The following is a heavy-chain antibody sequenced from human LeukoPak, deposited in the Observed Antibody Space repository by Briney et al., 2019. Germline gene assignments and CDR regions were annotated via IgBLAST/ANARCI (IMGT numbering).Heavy chain of an antibody. J-gene: IGHJ4*02. Sequence: PGGSLRLSCAASGFIFSSYAMSWVRQAPGKGLEWVSIIGGSGDTTYYADSVKGRFTISRDNSKNTLYLQMNSLRAEDTAVYYCAKDFRGYCTSNTCYGGDYWGQGTLVTVSS. V-gene: IGHV3-23*01. CDR3: AKDFRGYCTSNTCYGGDY. D-gene: IGHD2-2*01. CDR1: GFIFSSYA. CDR2: IGGSGDTT.